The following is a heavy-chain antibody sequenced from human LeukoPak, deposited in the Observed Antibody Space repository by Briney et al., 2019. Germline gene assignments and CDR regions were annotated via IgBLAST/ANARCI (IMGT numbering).Heavy chain of an antibody. CDR2: IKQDGSEK. CDR3: ARDSGVAAPY. V-gene: IGHV3-7*01. Sequence: GGSLRLSCAASGFTFSSYGMHWVRQAPGKGLEWVASIKQDGSEKYYVDSVKGRFTISRDNAKNSLYLQMNSLRAEDTAVYYCARDSGVAAPYWGQGTLVTVSS. D-gene: IGHD6-13*01. J-gene: IGHJ4*02. CDR1: GFTFSSYG.